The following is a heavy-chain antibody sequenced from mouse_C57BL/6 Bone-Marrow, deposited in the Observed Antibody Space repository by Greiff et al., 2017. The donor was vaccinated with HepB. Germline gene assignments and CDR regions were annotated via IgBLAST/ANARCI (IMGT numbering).Heavy chain of an antibody. CDR2: IHPNSGST. D-gene: IGHD1-1*01. V-gene: IGHV1-64*01. Sequence: QVHVKQPGAELVKPGASVKLSCKASGYTFTSYWMHWVKQRPGQGLEWIGMIHPNSGSTNYNEKFKSKATLTVDKSSSTAYMQLSSLTSEDSAVYYCARIDGSSPHWYFDVWGTGTTVTVSS. CDR1: GYTFTSYW. CDR3: ARIDGSSPHWYFDV. J-gene: IGHJ1*03.